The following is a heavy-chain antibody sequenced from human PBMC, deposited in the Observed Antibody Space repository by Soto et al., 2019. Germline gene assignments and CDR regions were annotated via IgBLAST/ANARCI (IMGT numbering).Heavy chain of an antibody. CDR1: GGSFRGYC. CDR3: ARGEGGFQY. CDR2: INHSGST. J-gene: IGHJ1*01. V-gene: IGHV4-34*01. Sequence: QVHLQQWGAGLLKPSETLSLTCAVYGGSFRGYCWSWVRQPPGKGLEGIGEINHSGSTNYNSSLKSRVTMSADTAKNQFSLRLNSMTAADTAVYYCARGEGGFQYWGQGTLVTVSS.